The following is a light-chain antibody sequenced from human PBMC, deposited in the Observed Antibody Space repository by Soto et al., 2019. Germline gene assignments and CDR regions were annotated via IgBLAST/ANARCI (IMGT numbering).Light chain of an antibody. Sequence: QSVLPQPASVSGSPGQSIAISYTGTSSDVGAYNYVSWYQHHPGKAPKLMIYHVTNRPSGVSDRFSGSKSGNTASLTISGLQADDEADYYCSSYTSSSTYVFGTGTKVTVL. CDR3: SSYTSSSTYV. CDR1: SSDVGAYNY. J-gene: IGLJ1*01. V-gene: IGLV2-14*03. CDR2: HVT.